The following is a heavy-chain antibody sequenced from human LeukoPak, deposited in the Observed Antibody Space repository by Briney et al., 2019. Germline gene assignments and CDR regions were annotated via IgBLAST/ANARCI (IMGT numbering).Heavy chain of an antibody. J-gene: IGHJ4*02. D-gene: IGHD6-19*01. CDR3: ARLGGGASGWYEGRGDFDC. Sequence: GASVKVSCKASGYTFTGYYMHWVRQAPGQGLEWMGWINPNSGGTNYAQKFQGRVTMTRDTSISTAYLQWSSLRASDTAMYYCARLGGGASGWYEGRGDFDCWGQGTLVTVS. V-gene: IGHV1-2*02. CDR2: INPNSGGT. CDR1: GYTFTGYY.